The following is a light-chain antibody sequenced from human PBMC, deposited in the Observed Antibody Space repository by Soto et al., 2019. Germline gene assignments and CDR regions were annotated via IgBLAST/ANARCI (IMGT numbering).Light chain of an antibody. CDR1: SSDVGGYDY. V-gene: IGLV2-14*01. J-gene: IGLJ3*02. CDR2: EVR. Sequence: QSALTQPASVSGSPGQSITISCTGTSSDVGGYDYVSWYQQHPGKAPKVMIYEVRNRPSGVSNRFSGSKSGNTASLTISGLQAEDEADYYCSSYTSSNTWVFGGGTKLTVL. CDR3: SSYTSSNTWV.